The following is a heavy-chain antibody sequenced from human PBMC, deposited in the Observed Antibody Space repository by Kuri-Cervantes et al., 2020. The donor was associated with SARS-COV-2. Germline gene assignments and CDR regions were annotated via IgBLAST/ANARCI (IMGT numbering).Heavy chain of an antibody. CDR2: INPNSGVT. D-gene: IGHD3/OR15-3a*01. CDR3: ARYLDWERGIDS. CDR1: GYTFNIYD. Sequence: ASVKVSCKAFGYTFNIYDINWVRQAPGQGLEWMGWINPNSGVTSYAQKFQGRVIITRDTSRNTAYMELRSLRSEDTAVYFCARYLDWERGIDSWGQGTLVTVSS. V-gene: IGHV1-8*03. J-gene: IGHJ4*02.